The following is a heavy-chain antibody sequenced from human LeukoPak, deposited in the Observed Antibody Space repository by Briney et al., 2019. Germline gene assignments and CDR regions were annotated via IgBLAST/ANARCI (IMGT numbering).Heavy chain of an antibody. D-gene: IGHD1-26*01. J-gene: IGHJ4*02. V-gene: IGHV4-61*02. CDR3: ARVSVAATNSFDY. CDR2: IYASGSA. Sequence: SQTLSLTCTVSGVSIISGSYYWSWIRQPAGKGQEWIGRIYASGSANCNPSLKSRVTMSVDTSKNQFSLKLSSVTAADTAVHYCARVSVAATNSFDYWGQGTLVTASS. CDR1: GVSIISGSYY.